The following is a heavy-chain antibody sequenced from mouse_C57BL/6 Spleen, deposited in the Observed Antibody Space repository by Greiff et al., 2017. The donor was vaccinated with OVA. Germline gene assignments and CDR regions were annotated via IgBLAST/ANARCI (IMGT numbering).Heavy chain of an antibody. V-gene: IGHV1-50*01. CDR1: GYTFTSYW. J-gene: IGHJ4*01. CDR2: IDPSDSYT. D-gene: IGHD2-4*01. Sequence: QVQLQQPGAELVKPGASVKLSCKASGYTFTSYWMQWVKQRPGQGLEWIGEIDPSDSYTNYNQKFKGKATLTVDTSFSTAYMQLSSLTSEDSAVYYCARRGDYDGYYAMDYWGQGTSVTVSS. CDR3: ARRGDYDGYYAMDY.